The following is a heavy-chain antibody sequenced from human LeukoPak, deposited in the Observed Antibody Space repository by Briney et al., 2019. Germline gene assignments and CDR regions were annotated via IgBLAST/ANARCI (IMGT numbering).Heavy chain of an antibody. V-gene: IGHV4-4*09. J-gene: IGHJ4*02. CDR3: ARLWGTTGTAIDY. CDR1: GGSISSYY. CDR2: IYTSGST. Sequence: SETLSLTCTFSGGSISSYYWSWIRQPPGKGLEWIGYIYTSGSTNYNPSLKSRVTISVDTSKNQFSLKLSSVTAADTAVYYCARLWGTTGTAIDYWGQGTLVTVSS. D-gene: IGHD1-1*01.